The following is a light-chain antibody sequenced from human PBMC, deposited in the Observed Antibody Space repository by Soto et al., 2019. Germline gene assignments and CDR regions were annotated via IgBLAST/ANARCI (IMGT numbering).Light chain of an antibody. Sequence: EIVFTQSPGTLSLSPVERSTLSCRASQSVSNNYLASYQQKPGQAPRLLIYGASNRATGIPDRFSCSGSGTDFTLTISRLEPEDFAVYYCQQYGSSGTFGQGTKV. CDR2: GAS. CDR1: QSVSNNY. CDR3: QQYGSSGT. J-gene: IGKJ1*01. V-gene: IGKV3-20*01.